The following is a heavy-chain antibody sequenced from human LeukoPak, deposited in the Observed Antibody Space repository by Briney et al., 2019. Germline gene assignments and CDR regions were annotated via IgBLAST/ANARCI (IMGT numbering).Heavy chain of an antibody. CDR1: GFTFSSYS. CDR2: ISSSSSTI. D-gene: IGHD2-15*01. Sequence: AGGSLRLSCAASGFTFSSYSMNWVRQAPGKGLEWVSYISSSSSTIYYADSVKGRFTISRDNAKNSLYLQMNSLRAEDTAVYYCAKHGLPLVVISAPLYYWGQGTLVTVAS. CDR3: AKHGLPLVVISAPLYY. J-gene: IGHJ4*02. V-gene: IGHV3-48*01.